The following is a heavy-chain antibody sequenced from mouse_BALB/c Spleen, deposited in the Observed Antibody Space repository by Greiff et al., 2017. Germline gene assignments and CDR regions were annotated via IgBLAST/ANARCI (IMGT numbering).Heavy chain of an antibody. Sequence: EVQLVETGGGLVQPKGSLKLSCAASGFTFNTNAMNWVRQAPGKGLEWVARIRSKSNNYATYYADSVKDRFTISRDDSQSMLYLQMNNLKTEDTAMYYCVRGGPYYRYYYAMDYWGQGTSVTVSS. V-gene: IGHV10S3*01. J-gene: IGHJ4*01. D-gene: IGHD2-14*01. CDR3: VRGGPYYRYYYAMDY. CDR2: IRSKSNNYAT. CDR1: GFTFNTNA.